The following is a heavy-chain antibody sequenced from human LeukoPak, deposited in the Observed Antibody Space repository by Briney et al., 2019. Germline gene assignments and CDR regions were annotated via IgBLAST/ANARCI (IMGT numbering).Heavy chain of an antibody. Sequence: SETLSLTCTVSGGSISSSSYYWGWIRQPPGKGLEWIGSIYYSGSTYYNPSLKSRVTISVDTSKNQFSLKLSSVTAADTAVYYCARHVRGNYYDSSAPSYFDYWGQGTLATVSS. D-gene: IGHD3-22*01. CDR2: IYYSGST. CDR3: ARHVRGNYYDSSAPSYFDY. J-gene: IGHJ4*02. CDR1: GGSISSSSYY. V-gene: IGHV4-39*01.